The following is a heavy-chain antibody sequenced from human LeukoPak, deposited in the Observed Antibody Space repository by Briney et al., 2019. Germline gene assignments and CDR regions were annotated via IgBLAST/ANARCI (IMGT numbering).Heavy chain of an antibody. CDR3: AREGRDGYNLVSDY. J-gene: IGHJ4*02. Sequence: PGGSLRLSCAASGFTFSSYGMHWVRQAPGKGLEWVAVIWYDGSNKYYADSVKGRFTISSGNSKNTLYLQMNSLRAEDTAVYYCAREGRDGYNLVSDYWGQGTLVTVSS. CDR2: IWYDGSNK. V-gene: IGHV3-33*01. D-gene: IGHD5-24*01. CDR1: GFTFSSYG.